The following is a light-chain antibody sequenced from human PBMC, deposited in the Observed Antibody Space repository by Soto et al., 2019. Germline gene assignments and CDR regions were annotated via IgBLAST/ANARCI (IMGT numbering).Light chain of an antibody. Sequence: DTQMSQSPSSLSASVGDRVTMTCRASQAIGGFLAWYQQKPGKVPELLIYAASTLQPGVPSRFSGSRSGTAFTLTISSLQPEDLATYYCQNYNSVPHTFGQGTKVDIK. V-gene: IGKV1-27*01. CDR2: AAS. CDR1: QAIGGF. J-gene: IGKJ2*01. CDR3: QNYNSVPHT.